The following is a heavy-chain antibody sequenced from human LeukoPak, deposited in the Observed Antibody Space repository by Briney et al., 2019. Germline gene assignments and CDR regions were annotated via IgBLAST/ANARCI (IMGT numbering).Heavy chain of an antibody. V-gene: IGHV3-7*01. J-gene: IGHJ4*02. D-gene: IGHD2-15*01. CDR3: GRVEDEASAGD. CDR1: VFTLGIYW. Sequence: GGSLRLSCAASVFTLGIYWVTWVRQAPGKGLEWVANIARRGSATYYVYPVKGRFTISRDNAKTLVYLHMNSLKTEDTAFDCCGRVEDEASAGDWGPGTLVTVSS. CDR2: IARRGSAT.